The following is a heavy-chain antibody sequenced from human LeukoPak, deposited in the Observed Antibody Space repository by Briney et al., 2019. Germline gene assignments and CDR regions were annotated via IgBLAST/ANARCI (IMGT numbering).Heavy chain of an antibody. J-gene: IGHJ3*02. D-gene: IGHD3-22*01. Sequence: SETLSLTCTVSGGSISSYYWSWIRQPPGKGLEWVGYIYYSGSTNYNPSLKSRVTISVDTSKNQFSLKLSSVTAADTAVYYCARVRRGGIVVRPRDAFDIWGQGTMVTVSS. CDR1: GGSISSYY. V-gene: IGHV4-59*01. CDR3: ARVRRGGIVVRPRDAFDI. CDR2: IYYSGST.